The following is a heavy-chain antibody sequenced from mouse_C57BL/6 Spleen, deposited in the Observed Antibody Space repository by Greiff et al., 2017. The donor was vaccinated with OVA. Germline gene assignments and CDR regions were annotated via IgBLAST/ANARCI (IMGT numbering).Heavy chain of an antibody. Sequence: EVQRVESGGGLVQPGGSMKLSCAASGFTFSDAWMDWVRQSPEKGLEWVAEIRNKANNHATYYAESVKGRFTISRDDSKSSVYLQMNSLRAEDTGIYYCTTALLRAMDYWGQGTSVTVSS. D-gene: IGHD2-10*01. V-gene: IGHV6-6*01. J-gene: IGHJ4*01. CDR1: GFTFSDAW. CDR3: TTALLRAMDY. CDR2: IRNKANNHAT.